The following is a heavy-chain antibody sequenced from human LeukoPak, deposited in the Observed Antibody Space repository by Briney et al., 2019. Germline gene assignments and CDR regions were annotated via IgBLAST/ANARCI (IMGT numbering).Heavy chain of an antibody. CDR1: GFTFSSYS. CDR3: AREALILYSGSYYDY. CDR2: ISSSSSTI. Sequence: GGSLRLSCAASGFTFSSYSMNWVRQAPGKGLEWVSYISSSSSTIYYADSVKGRFTISRDNAKISLYLQMNSLRAEDTAVYYCAREALILYSGSYYDYWGQGTLVTVSS. D-gene: IGHD1-26*01. V-gene: IGHV3-48*01. J-gene: IGHJ4*02.